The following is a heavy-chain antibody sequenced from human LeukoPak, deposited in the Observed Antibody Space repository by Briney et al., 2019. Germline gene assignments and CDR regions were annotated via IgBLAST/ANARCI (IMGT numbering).Heavy chain of an antibody. CDR3: WVRGVIRDYYFDY. J-gene: IGHJ4*02. Sequence: ASVKVSCKASGYTFTGYYMHWVRQAPGQGLEWMGWINPNSGGTNYAQKFQGRVTMTRDTSISTACMELSRLRSDDTAVYYCWVRGVIRDYYFDYWGQGTLVTVSS. CDR1: GYTFTGYY. D-gene: IGHD3-10*01. CDR2: INPNSGGT. V-gene: IGHV1-2*02.